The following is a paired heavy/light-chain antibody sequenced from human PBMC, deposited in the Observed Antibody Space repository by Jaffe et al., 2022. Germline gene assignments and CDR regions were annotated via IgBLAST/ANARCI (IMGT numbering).Heavy chain of an antibody. Sequence: EVQLVESGGGLVQPGGSLRLSCAASGFTFSSYEMNWVRQAPGKGLEWVSYISSSGSTIYYADSVKGRFTISRDNAKNSLYLQMNSLRAEDTAVYYCARDKHYYDSSGYYLSVVSYFDYWGQGTLVTVSS. J-gene: IGHJ4*02. V-gene: IGHV3-48*03. CDR1: GFTFSSYE. CDR2: ISSSGSTI. CDR3: ARDKHYYDSSGYYLSVVSYFDY. D-gene: IGHD3-22*01.
Light chain of an antibody. CDR3: QQYNSYPPT. V-gene: IGKV1-16*02. Sequence: DIQMTQSPSSLSASVGDRVTITCRASQGISNYLAWFQQKPGKAPKSLIYAASSLQSGVPSKFSGSGSGTDFTLTISSLQPEDFATYYCQQYNSYPPTFGGGTKVEIK. J-gene: IGKJ4*01. CDR1: QGISNY. CDR2: AAS.